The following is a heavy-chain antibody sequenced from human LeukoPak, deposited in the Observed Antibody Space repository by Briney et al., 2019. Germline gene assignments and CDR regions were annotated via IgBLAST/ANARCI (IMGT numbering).Heavy chain of an antibody. CDR2: IIPIFGTA. CDR1: GGTFSSYA. J-gene: IGHJ5*02. CDR3: ATYYYDSSGYYQDENWFDP. V-gene: IGHV1-69*13. Sequence: SVKVSCKASGGTFSSYAISWVRQAPGQGLEWMGGIIPIFGTANYAQKFQGRVTITADESTSTAYMELSSLRSEDTAVYYCATYYYDSSGYYQDENWFDPWGQGTPVTVSS. D-gene: IGHD3-22*01.